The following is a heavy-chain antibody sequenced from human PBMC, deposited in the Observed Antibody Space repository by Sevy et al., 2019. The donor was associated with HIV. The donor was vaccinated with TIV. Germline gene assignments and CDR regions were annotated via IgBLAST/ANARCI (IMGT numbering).Heavy chain of an antibody. CDR1: GGTFSSYA. Sequence: ASVKVSCKASGGTFSSYAISWVRQAPGQGLEWMGGIIPIFGTANYAQKFQGRVTITADESTSTAYMGLGSLRSGDTAVYYCARDISPIYCSSTSCYTGNYYYGMDVWGQGTTVTVSS. D-gene: IGHD2-2*02. CDR2: IIPIFGTA. CDR3: ARDISPIYCSSTSCYTGNYYYGMDV. J-gene: IGHJ6*02. V-gene: IGHV1-69*13.